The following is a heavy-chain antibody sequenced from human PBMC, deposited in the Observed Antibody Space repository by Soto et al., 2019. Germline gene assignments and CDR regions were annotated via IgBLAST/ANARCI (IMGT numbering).Heavy chain of an antibody. CDR1: GGSFSGYY. Sequence: QVQLQQWGAGLLKPSETLSLTCAVYGGSFSGYYWSWIRQPPGKGLEWIGEINDSGSTNYNPSLKSRVTISVDTSKNQFALKLSSVTAADTAVYYCARGPTQTAVTTLVYYFDYWGQGTLVTVSS. V-gene: IGHV4-34*01. CDR3: ARGPTQTAVTTLVYYFDY. J-gene: IGHJ4*02. D-gene: IGHD4-17*01. CDR2: INDSGST.